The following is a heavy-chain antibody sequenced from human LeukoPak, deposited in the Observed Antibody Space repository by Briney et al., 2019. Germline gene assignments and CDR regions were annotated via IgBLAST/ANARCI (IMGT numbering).Heavy chain of an antibody. CDR1: GFTFSSYA. CDR2: IWYDGSNK. Sequence: PGGSLRLSCAASGFTFSSYAMSWVRQAPGKGLEWVAVIWYDGSNKYYADSVKGRFTISRDNSKNTLYLQMNSLRAEDTAVYYCARGWLPGVSGSYAHWGQGTLVTVSS. CDR3: ARGWLPGVSGSYAH. D-gene: IGHD1-26*01. V-gene: IGHV3-33*08. J-gene: IGHJ4*02.